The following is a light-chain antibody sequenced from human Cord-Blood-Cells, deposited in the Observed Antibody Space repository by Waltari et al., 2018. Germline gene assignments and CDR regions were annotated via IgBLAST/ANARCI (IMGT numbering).Light chain of an antibody. J-gene: IGKJ2*01. Sequence: DIQMTPSPSSLSPSVGYSVTLTCRASQSISSYLNWYQQKPGKAPELLIYAASSLQSGVPSRFSGSGSGTDFTLTISSLQPEDFATYYCQQSYSTPYTFGQGTKLEIK. CDR2: AAS. V-gene: IGKV1-39*01. CDR1: QSISSY. CDR3: QQSYSTPYT.